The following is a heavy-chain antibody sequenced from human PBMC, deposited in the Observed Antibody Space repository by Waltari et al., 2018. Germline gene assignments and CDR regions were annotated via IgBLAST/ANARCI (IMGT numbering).Heavy chain of an antibody. CDR1: SGSLTGYH. Sequence: QVHLQQWGAGLLKPSETLSLTCGVYSGSLTGYHWNWIRQAPGKGLEWLGDINHSGNTDANPSLESRVTISADTSKNQFSLHLTSVTAADTAVYYCARGHPFTIVSPRYYYYYYMDVWDKGTAVTVSS. D-gene: IGHD3-9*01. V-gene: IGHV4-34*01. J-gene: IGHJ6*03. CDR3: ARGHPFTIVSPRYYYYYYMDV. CDR2: INHSGNT.